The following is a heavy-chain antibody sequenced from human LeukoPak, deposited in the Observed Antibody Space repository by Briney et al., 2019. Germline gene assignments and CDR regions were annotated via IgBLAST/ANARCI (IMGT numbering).Heavy chain of an antibody. J-gene: IGHJ4*02. D-gene: IGHD1-26*01. V-gene: IGHV1-69*13. CDR3: ARDASPGVGASFDY. CDR1: GGIFGSYA. Sequence: SVTVSCTASGGIFGSYAINWVRQAPGQGLEWMGRIIPMFGTANYAQKFQGRVTITADESTSTTYMELSSLRSEDTAVYYCARDASPGVGASFDYWGQGTLVTVSS. CDR2: IIPMFGTA.